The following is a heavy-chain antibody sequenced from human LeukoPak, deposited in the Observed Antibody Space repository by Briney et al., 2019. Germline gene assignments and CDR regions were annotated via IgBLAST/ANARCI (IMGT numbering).Heavy chain of an antibody. J-gene: IGHJ5*02. D-gene: IGHD6-6*01. Sequence: PGGSLRLSCAASGFTFSSYWMSWVRQAPGKGREWVANIHQDGSEKFYVDSVKGRFTISRDNSKNTLYLQMNSLRAEDTAVYYCARDGLKQPVGSWFDPWGQGTLVTVSS. CDR3: ARDGLKQPVGSWFDP. CDR2: IHQDGSEK. CDR1: GFTFSSYW. V-gene: IGHV3-7*01.